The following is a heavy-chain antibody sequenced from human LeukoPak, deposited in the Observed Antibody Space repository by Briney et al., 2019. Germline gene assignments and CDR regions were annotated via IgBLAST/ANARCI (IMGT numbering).Heavy chain of an antibody. CDR2: FDPEDGET. CDR3: ATSTPHCSSTSCYAGFDY. J-gene: IGHJ4*02. D-gene: IGHD2-2*01. V-gene: IGHV1-24*01. CDR1: GYTLTELS. Sequence: ASVKVSCKVSGYTLTELSMHWVRQAPGKGLEWMGGFDPEDGETIYAQKFQGRVTMTEDTSTDTAYMELSSLRSEDTAVYYCATSTPHCSSTSCYAGFDYWGQGTLVTVSS.